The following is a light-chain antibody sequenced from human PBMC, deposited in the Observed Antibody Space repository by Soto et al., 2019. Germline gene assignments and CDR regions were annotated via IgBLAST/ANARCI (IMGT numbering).Light chain of an antibody. CDR2: DAS. Sequence: IVMTQSPATLSVSPGERATLSCRASQSISSYLAWYQQKPGQAPRLLIYDASNRATGIPDRFSGSGSGTDFTLTISSLEPEDFAVYYCQQRSNWLTFGGGTKVDIK. J-gene: IGKJ4*01. CDR3: QQRSNWLT. V-gene: IGKV3-11*01. CDR1: QSISSY.